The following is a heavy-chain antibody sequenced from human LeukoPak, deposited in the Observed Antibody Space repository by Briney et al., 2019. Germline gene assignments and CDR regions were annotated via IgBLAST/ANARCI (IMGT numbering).Heavy chain of an antibody. V-gene: IGHV3-7*01. Sequence: GGSLRLSCAASGFTFSGYWMSWVRQAPGKGLEWVANINQDGTEKYDADSVKGRFTISRDNAKNSLYLQMHSLRAEDTAVYYCARRGYSFALDSWGQGTLVTVSS. CDR3: ARRGYSFALDS. CDR2: INQDGTEK. CDR1: GFTFSGYW. D-gene: IGHD5-18*01. J-gene: IGHJ4*02.